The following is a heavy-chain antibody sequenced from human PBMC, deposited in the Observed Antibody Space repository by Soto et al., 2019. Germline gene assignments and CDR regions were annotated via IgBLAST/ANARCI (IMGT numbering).Heavy chain of an antibody. CDR3: ARGNPEWLLNYYYYGMDV. Sequence: SVKVSCKASGGTFSSYAISWVRQAPGQGLEWMGGIIPIFGTANYAQKFQGRVTITADESTSTAYMELSSLRSEDTAVYYCARGNPEWLLNYYYYGMDVWGQGTTVTVSS. CDR1: GGTFSSYA. D-gene: IGHD3-3*01. V-gene: IGHV1-69*13. CDR2: IIPIFGTA. J-gene: IGHJ6*02.